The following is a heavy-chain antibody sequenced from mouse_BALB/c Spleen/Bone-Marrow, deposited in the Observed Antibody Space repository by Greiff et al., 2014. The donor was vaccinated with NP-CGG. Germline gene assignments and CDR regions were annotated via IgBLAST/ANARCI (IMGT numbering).Heavy chain of an antibody. CDR3: ASMITTAWFAY. CDR2: IWAGGST. Sequence: VKLEESXPGLVAPSQSLSITCTVSGFSLTSYGVHWVRQPPGKGLEWLGVIWAGGSTNYNSALMSGLSISKDNSKSQVFLKMNSLQTDDTAMYYCASMITTAWFAYWGQGTLVTVSA. CDR1: GFSLTSYG. V-gene: IGHV2-9*02. J-gene: IGHJ3*01. D-gene: IGHD2-4*01.